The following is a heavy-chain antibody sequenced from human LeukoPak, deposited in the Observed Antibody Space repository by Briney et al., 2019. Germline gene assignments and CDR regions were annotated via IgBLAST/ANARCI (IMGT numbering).Heavy chain of an antibody. D-gene: IGHD3-10*01. CDR3: ARSYYYGSGSYPNWFDP. CDR1: GGSISSYY. J-gene: IGHJ5*02. V-gene: IGHV4-4*07. CDR2: IYTSGST. Sequence: SETLSLTCTVSGGSISSYYWSWIRQPAGKGLEWIGRIYTSGSTNYNPSLKSRVTVSVDTSKNQFSLKLSSVTAADTAVYYCARSYYYGSGSYPNWFDPWGQGTLVTVSS.